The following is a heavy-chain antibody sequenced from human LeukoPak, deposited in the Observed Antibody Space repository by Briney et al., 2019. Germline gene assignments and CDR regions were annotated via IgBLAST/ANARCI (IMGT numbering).Heavy chain of an antibody. D-gene: IGHD5-12*01. CDR3: ARDPGSGYEEHFDY. V-gene: IGHV3-11*01. Sequence: PGGSLRLSCAASGFTFSDYYMSWIRQAPGKGLEWVSYISSSATTIYYADSVRGRFTISRDNAKNSLYLQMNSLRAEDTAVYYCARDPGSGYEEHFDYWGQGTLVTVSS. CDR1: GFTFSDYY. CDR2: ISSSATTI. J-gene: IGHJ4*02.